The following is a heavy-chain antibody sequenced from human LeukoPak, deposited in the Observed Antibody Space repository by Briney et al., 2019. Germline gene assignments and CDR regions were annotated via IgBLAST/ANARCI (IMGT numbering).Heavy chain of an antibody. Sequence: GRSLRLSCAASGFTFSNYGMHWVRQVPGKGLEWVAPIWFDGIRKYYADSVKGRLTISRDNSKDTLYLQMNDLRADDTALYYCARALGASSPTNWFDPWGQGTLVTVSS. CDR2: IWFDGIRK. J-gene: IGHJ5*02. V-gene: IGHV3-33*01. CDR3: ARALGASSPTNWFDP. D-gene: IGHD4/OR15-4a*01. CDR1: GFTFSNYG.